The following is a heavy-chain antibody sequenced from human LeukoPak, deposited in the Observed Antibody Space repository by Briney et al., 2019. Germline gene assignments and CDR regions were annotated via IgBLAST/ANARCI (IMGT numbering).Heavy chain of an antibody. CDR3: ARDPRATYFDY. Sequence: SETLSLTCTVSGGSISSSSYYWGWIRQPPGKGLEWIGSIYYSGSTYYNPSLKSRVTISVDTSKNQFSLKLSSVTAADTAAYYCARDPRATYFDYWGQGTLVTVSS. V-gene: IGHV4-39*07. CDR1: GGSISSSSYY. D-gene: IGHD1-26*01. J-gene: IGHJ4*02. CDR2: IYYSGST.